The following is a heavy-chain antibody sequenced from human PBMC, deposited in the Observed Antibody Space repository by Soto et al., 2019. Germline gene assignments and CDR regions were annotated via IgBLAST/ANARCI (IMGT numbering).Heavy chain of an antibody. V-gene: IGHV3-30-3*01. CDR2: VSYDGSEN. J-gene: IGHJ4*02. Sequence: QVQLVESGGGVVQAGTSLRLSCAASGFTFSKFAMHWVRRAPDKGLEWVAVVSYDGSENYYADSVKGRFTISRDNSKNTLYLQMNSLRAEDTAVYYCARDRDEILTGYHDFWGQGTLVTVSS. D-gene: IGHD3-9*01. CDR1: GFTFSKFA. CDR3: ARDRDEILTGYHDF.